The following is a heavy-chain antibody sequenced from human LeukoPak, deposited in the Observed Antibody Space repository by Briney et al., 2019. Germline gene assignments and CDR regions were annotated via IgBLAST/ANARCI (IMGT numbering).Heavy chain of an antibody. CDR1: GFTFSSYE. CDR3: ARDYYYDSSGYAFDI. Sequence: GGSLRLSCAASGFTFSSYEMNWVRQAPGKGLEWVSYISSSGSTIYYADSVKRRFTISRDNAKNSLYLQMNSLRAEDTAVYYCARDYYYDSSGYAFDIWGQGTMVTVSS. V-gene: IGHV3-48*03. CDR2: ISSSGSTI. D-gene: IGHD3-22*01. J-gene: IGHJ3*02.